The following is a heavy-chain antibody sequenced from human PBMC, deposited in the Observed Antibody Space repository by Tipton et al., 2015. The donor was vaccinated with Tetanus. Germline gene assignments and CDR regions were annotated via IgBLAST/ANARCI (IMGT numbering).Heavy chain of an antibody. J-gene: IGHJ6*03. D-gene: IGHD3-9*01. CDR1: GFSVSNNH. CDR3: TRGRPLTGNYYQYYMDV. V-gene: IGHV3-53*01. Sequence: SLRLSCAASGFSVSNNHMNWVRQAPGKGLEWVSVVYGAGSTDYADSVQGRFTLYRDNSKNILYLQPSNLRADDAAVYYCTRGRPLTGNYYQYYMDVWGKGTTVTVSS. CDR2: VYGAGST.